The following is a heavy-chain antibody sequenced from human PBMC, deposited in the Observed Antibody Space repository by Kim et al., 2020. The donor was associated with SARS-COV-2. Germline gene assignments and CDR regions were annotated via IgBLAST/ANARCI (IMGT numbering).Heavy chain of an antibody. CDR3: AKFTGESWSGGTH. D-gene: IGHD3-3*01. Sequence: SADSVKGRFTISRDNAKNTLYLQMNSLRAEDTAVYYCAKFTGESWSGGTHWGQGTLVTVSS. V-gene: IGHV3-74*01. J-gene: IGHJ4*02.